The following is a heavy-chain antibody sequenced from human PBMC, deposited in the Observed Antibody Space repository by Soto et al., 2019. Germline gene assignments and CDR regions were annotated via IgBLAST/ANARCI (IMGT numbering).Heavy chain of an antibody. V-gene: IGHV1-69*13. J-gene: IGHJ4*02. D-gene: IGHD1-7*01. CDR2: IIPIFGTA. CDR1: GGTSSSYA. Sequence: SVKVSCKASGGTSSSYAISWVLQAPGQGLEWMGGIIPIFGTANYAQKFQGRVTITADESTSTAYMELSSLRSEDTAVYYCARSSLSGNWNYAIDDYWGQGTLVTVSS. CDR3: ARSSLSGNWNYAIDDY.